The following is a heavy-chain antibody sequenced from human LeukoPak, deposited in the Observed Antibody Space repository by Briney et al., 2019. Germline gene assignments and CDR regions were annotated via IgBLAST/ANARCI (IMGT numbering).Heavy chain of an antibody. J-gene: IGHJ4*02. D-gene: IGHD6-13*01. CDR2: ISSSGGHT. CDR3: ARNPGPGTLDN. CDR1: GFTFNDYY. V-gene: IGHV3-11*06. Sequence: GASLRLSCAASGFTFNDYYMSWIRQAPGKGLEWVSFISSSGGHTNYADSVKGRFTISRDNAKNSLYLQMNSLRAEDTAVYDCARNPGPGTLDNWGQGTLVTVSS.